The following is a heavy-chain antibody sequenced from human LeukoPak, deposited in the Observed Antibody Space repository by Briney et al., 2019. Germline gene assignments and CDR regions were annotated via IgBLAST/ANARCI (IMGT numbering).Heavy chain of an antibody. CDR2: ISSSSSYI. J-gene: IGHJ4*02. CDR3: ARAGCSGGSCYSDY. CDR1: GFTFSSYS. Sequence: PGGSLRLSCAASGFTFSSYSMNWVRQAPGKGLEWVSSISSSSSYIYYADAVRGRFSISRDNAKNSPYLQMNSLRAEDTAVYYCARAGCSGGSCYSDYWGQGTLVTVSS. V-gene: IGHV3-21*01. D-gene: IGHD2-15*01.